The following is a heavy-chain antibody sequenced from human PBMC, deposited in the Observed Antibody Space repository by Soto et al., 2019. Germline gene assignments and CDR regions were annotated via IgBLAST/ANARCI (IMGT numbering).Heavy chain of an antibody. J-gene: IGHJ4*02. CDR3: AGGMRYDAVMG. V-gene: IGHV1-69*12. CDR1: GGTFRSYA. CDR2: IIPIFGTL. Sequence: QVQLVQSRAEVKKPGSSVTVSCKASGGTFRSYAIGWVRKAPGQGLEWMGGIIPIFGTLNNAQKFQGRVSITADESTGTASLELSSLRSDDTAVYYCAGGMRYDAVMGWGQGTLVSVSS. D-gene: IGHD1-20*01.